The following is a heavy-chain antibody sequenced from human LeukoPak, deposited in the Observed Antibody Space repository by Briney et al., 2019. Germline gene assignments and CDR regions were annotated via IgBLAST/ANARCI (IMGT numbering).Heavy chain of an antibody. V-gene: IGHV3-23*01. Sequence: GGSLRLSCAASGFTFNSYAMSWVRQAPGKGLEWVSVISDSGSETFYADSVKGRFAISRDNSKNTLYLQINSLRAEDTAIYYCAKGVGWFPSWGQGTLVTVSS. CDR3: AKGVGWFPS. CDR1: GFTFNSYA. CDR2: ISDSGSET. D-gene: IGHD3-10*01. J-gene: IGHJ5*02.